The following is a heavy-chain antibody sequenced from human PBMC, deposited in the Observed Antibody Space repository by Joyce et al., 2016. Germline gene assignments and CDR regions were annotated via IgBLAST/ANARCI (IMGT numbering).Heavy chain of an antibody. J-gene: IGHJ4*02. Sequence: EVQLVESGGGLVKPGGSLTLSCAATGFTLRNAYMTWVRQVPGKGLVWVGRIKSRTDNGTTDYAAPVKGRFIISIDDLRNMFYLQMNSLRTEDTAIYYCTTDSEVFGVVTDFWGPGTLVTVSS. CDR2: IKSRTDNGTT. CDR3: TTDSEVFGVVTDF. CDR1: GFTLRNAY. V-gene: IGHV3-15*01. D-gene: IGHD3-3*01.